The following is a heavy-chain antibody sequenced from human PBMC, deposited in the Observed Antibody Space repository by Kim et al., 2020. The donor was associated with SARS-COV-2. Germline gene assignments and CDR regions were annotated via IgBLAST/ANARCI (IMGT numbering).Heavy chain of an antibody. J-gene: IGHJ6*02. V-gene: IGHV3-9*01. CDR3: AKDNYDSSGYYQDYYGLDV. Sequence: KGRFNISRDNAKNSLYLQMNSLRTEDTAFYYCAKDNYDSSGYYQDYYGLDVWGQGTTVTVSS. D-gene: IGHD3-22*01.